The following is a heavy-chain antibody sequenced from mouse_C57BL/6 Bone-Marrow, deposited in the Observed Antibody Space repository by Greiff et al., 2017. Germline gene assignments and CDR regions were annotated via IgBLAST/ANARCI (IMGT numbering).Heavy chain of an antibody. CDR2: IYPGDGDT. D-gene: IGHD3-3*01. CDR1: GYAFSSSW. V-gene: IGHV1-82*01. CDR3: ARGGDSYFDS. J-gene: IGHJ2*01. Sequence: VQLQQSGPELVKPGASVKISCKASGYAFSSSWMNWVKQRPGKGLEWIGRIYPGDGDTNYNGKFKGKATLTADKSSSTAYMQLSSLTSEDSAVYFCARGGDSYFDSWGQGTTLTVSS.